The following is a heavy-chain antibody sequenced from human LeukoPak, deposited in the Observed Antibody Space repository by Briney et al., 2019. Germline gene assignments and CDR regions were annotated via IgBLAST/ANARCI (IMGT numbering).Heavy chain of an antibody. CDR2: IYHSGST. CDR1: GYSISSGYY. CDR3: ARHDDSSGFCV. D-gene: IGHD3-22*01. V-gene: IGHV4-38-2*01. J-gene: IGHJ4*02. Sequence: SETLSLTCAVSGYSISSGYYWGWIRQPPGKGLEWIGSIYHSGSTYYNPSLKSRVTISVDTSKNQFSLKLSSVTAADTAGYYCARHDDSSGFCVWGQGTLVTVSS.